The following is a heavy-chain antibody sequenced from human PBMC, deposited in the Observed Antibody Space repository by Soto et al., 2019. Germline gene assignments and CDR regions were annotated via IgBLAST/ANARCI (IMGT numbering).Heavy chain of an antibody. Sequence: ASVKVSCKVSGYTLTELSMHWVRQAPGKGLEWMGGFDPEDGETIYAQKFQGRVTMTEDTSTDTAYMELSSLRSEDTAVYYCATETPYDYIWGSYLGDDAFDIWGQGTMVTV. CDR2: FDPEDGET. J-gene: IGHJ3*02. D-gene: IGHD3-16*01. CDR3: ATETPYDYIWGSYLGDDAFDI. V-gene: IGHV1-24*01. CDR1: GYTLTELS.